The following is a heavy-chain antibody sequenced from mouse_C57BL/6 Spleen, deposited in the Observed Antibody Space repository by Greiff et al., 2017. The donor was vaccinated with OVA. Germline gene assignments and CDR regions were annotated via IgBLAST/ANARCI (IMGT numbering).Heavy chain of an antibody. V-gene: IGHV1-64*01. CDR2: IHPNSGST. J-gene: IGHJ4*01. CDR3: ARSGNYYSNSGAMDY. CDR1: GYTFTSYW. Sequence: QVQLQQPGAELVKPGASVKLSCKASGYTFTSYWMHWVKQRPGQGLEWIGMIHPNSGSTNYNEKFKSKATLTVDKSSSTAYMQLSSLTSEDSAVYYCARSGNYYSNSGAMDYWGQGTSVTVSS. D-gene: IGHD2-5*01.